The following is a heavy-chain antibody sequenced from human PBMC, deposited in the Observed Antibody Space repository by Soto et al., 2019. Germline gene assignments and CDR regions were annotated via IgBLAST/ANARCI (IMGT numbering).Heavy chain of an antibody. J-gene: IGHJ2*01. CDR3: ARKVLGSTSRPDWWYFDL. CDR1: GFTFINYA. V-gene: IGHV3-23*01. Sequence: EVQLLESGGGLVQPGGSLRLSCVGSGFTFINYAMNWVRQTPGKGLEWVSGISGGGDRTFNADSVKGWFTISRDNSKNTVNLQMNSLRADDTAVYYCARKVLGSTSRPDWWYFDLWGRGTLVTVSS. CDR2: ISGGGDRT. D-gene: IGHD2-2*01.